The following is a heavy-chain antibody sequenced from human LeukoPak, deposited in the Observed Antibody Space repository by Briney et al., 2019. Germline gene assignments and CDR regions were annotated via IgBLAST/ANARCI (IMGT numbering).Heavy chain of an antibody. D-gene: IGHD2-21*01. V-gene: IGHV3-48*04. J-gene: IGHJ3*02. CDR3: ARAGDLGSLAFDI. Sequence: GGSLRLSCAASGFTFSSYSMNWVRQAPGKGLEWVSYISSSSSTIYYADSVKGRFTISRDNAKNSLYLQMNSLRAEDTAVYYCARAGDLGSLAFDIWGQGTMVTVSS. CDR1: GFTFSSYS. CDR2: ISSSSSTI.